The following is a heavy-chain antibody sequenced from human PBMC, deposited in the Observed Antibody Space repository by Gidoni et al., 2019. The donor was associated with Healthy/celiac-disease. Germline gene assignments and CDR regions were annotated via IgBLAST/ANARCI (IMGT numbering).Heavy chain of an antibody. CDR2: ISYYGSNK. J-gene: IGHJ4*02. V-gene: IGHV3-30*01. CDR3: ARDEGPTGTPPDYFDY. CDR1: GFTFSSYA. Sequence: QVQLVESGGGVVQPGRSLRLACAASGFTFSSYAMHWVRQAPGKGLEWVAVISYYGSNKYYADAVKGRFTISRDNSKNTLYLQMNSLRAEDTAVYYCARDEGPTGTPPDYFDYWGQGTLVTVSS. D-gene: IGHD3-10*01.